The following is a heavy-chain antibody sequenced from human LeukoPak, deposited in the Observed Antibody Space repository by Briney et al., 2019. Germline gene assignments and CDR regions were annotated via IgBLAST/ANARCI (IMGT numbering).Heavy chain of an antibody. CDR2: INPNSGGT. Sequence: ASVKVSCKASGYTFTGYYMHWVRQAPGQGLEWMGWINPNSGGTNYAQKFQGWVTMTRDTSISTAYMELSRLRSDDTAVYYCARGMDGYEVIAIPYDYWGQGTLVTVSS. V-gene: IGHV1-2*04. J-gene: IGHJ4*02. D-gene: IGHD2-21*01. CDR1: GYTFTGYY. CDR3: ARGMDGYEVIAIPYDY.